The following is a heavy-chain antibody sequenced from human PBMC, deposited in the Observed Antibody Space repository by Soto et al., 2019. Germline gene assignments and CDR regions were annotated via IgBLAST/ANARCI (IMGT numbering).Heavy chain of an antibody. V-gene: IGHV4-59*01. Sequence: QVQLQESGPGLVKPSETLSLTCTVSGGSISSYYWSWIRQPPGKGLEWIGYIYYSGSTNYNPSLKNRAILSVHTYKNQFALKLSAVTAAYRAVYYCARGRGGSTPYYYGMDVWGQGTTVTVSS. CDR1: GGSISSYY. CDR3: ARGRGGSTPYYYGMDV. D-gene: IGHD3-16*01. J-gene: IGHJ6*02. CDR2: IYYSGST.